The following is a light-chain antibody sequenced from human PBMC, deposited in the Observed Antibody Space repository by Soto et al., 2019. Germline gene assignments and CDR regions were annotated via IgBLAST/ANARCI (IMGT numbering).Light chain of an antibody. V-gene: IGKV4-1*01. CDR1: QSVLYSSSNKNY. CDR3: QQYYSTLT. Sequence: DIVMTQSPDSLAVSLGERATINCKSSQSVLYSSSNKNYLAWYQQKPGQPPKLLISWASTRESGVPDRFSGSGSATDFTLTISSLQAEDVAVYYCQQYYSTLTFGGGTKVEIK. CDR2: WAS. J-gene: IGKJ4*01.